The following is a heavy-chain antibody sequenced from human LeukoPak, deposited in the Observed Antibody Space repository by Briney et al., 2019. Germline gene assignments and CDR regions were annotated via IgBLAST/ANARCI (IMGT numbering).Heavy chain of an antibody. CDR1: GCTFTGYY. CDR2: INPNSGGT. D-gene: IGHD4-17*01. CDR3: ARVSRRSEYGDYGT. J-gene: IGHJ5*02. V-gene: IGHV1-2*02. Sequence: ASVKVSCKASGCTFTGYYMHWVRQAPGQGLEWMGWINPNSGGTNYAQKFQGRVTMTRDTSISTAYMELSRLRSDDTAVYYCARVSRRSEYGDYGTWGQGTLVTVSS.